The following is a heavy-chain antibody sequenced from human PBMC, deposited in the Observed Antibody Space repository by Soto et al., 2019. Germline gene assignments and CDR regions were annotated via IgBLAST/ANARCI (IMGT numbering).Heavy chain of an antibody. CDR3: AREPAGTARY. Sequence: EVQLVESGGGLVQPGGSLRLSCAASGFPFISYWLGWVRQAPGKGLEWVANIKQEGSEKYYVDSVKGRFTISRDNAKNSLYLQMNSLRAEDTAVYYCAREPAGTARYWGQGTLVTVSS. J-gene: IGHJ4*02. CDR2: IKQEGSEK. V-gene: IGHV3-7*03. CDR1: GFPFISYW. D-gene: IGHD6-19*01.